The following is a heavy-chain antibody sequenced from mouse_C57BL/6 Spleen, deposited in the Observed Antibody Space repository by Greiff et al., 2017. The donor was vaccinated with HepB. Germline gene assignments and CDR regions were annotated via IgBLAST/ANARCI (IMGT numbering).Heavy chain of an antibody. CDR2: IYPGSGST. CDR1: GYTFTSYW. D-gene: IGHD2-4*01. V-gene: IGHV1-55*01. Sequence: QVQLQQPGAELVKPGASVKMSCKASGYTFTSYWITWVKQRPGQGLEWIGDIYPGSGSTNYNEKFKSKATLTVETSSSTAYMQLSSLTSEDSAVYYCARRDYDYGYWYFDVWGTGTTVTVSS. CDR3: ARRDYDYGYWYFDV. J-gene: IGHJ1*03.